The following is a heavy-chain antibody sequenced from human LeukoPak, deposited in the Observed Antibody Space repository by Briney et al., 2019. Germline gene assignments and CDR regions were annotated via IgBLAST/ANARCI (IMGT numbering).Heavy chain of an antibody. Sequence: SETLSLTCTVSGGSISSGGYYWSWIRQHPGKGLEWIGYIYYSGSTYYNPSLKSRVTISVDTSKNQFSLKLSSVTAADTAVYYCAREAICSGGSCYSHFWFDPWGQGTLVTVSS. D-gene: IGHD2-15*01. CDR2: IYYSGST. CDR3: AREAICSGGSCYSHFWFDP. CDR1: GGSISSGGYY. V-gene: IGHV4-31*03. J-gene: IGHJ5*02.